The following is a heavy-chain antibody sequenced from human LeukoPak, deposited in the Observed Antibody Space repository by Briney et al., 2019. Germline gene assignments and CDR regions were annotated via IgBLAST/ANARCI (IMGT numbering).Heavy chain of an antibody. CDR1: GGSISSYY. CDR2: IYYSGST. Sequence: SETLSLTCTVSGGSISSYYWSWIRQPPGKGLEWIGYIYYSGSTNYNPSLKSRVTISVDTSKNQFSLKLSSVTAADTAVYYCARGRVAAGVGWFDPWGQGTLVTVSS. CDR3: ARGRVAAGVGWFDP. D-gene: IGHD2-15*01. V-gene: IGHV4-59*01. J-gene: IGHJ5*02.